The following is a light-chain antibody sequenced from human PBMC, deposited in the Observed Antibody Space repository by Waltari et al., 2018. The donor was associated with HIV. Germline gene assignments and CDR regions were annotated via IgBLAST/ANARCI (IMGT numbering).Light chain of an antibody. V-gene: IGKV4-1*01. Sequence: DFVMTQPPASLAVSLGERATNHCMPSKSVLHISNNMNYLTWYQQKAGQPPKLLISWASTRETGVPERFSGSGSGTDFTLTISSLQADDGAVYYCQQSYGTPFTFGGGTKVEIK. CDR2: WAS. J-gene: IGKJ4*02. CDR3: QQSYGTPFT. CDR1: KSVLHISNNMNY.